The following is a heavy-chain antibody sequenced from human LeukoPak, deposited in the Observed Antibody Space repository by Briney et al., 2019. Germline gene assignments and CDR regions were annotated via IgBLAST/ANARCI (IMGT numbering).Heavy chain of an antibody. D-gene: IGHD3-3*01. Sequence: GESRKISCKGSGYSFTSYWIGWVRQMPGKGLEWMGMIYPGDSDTRYSPSFQGQVTISADKAISTAYLQWSSLKASDTAMYYCARRFYDFWSGEGWFDPWGQGTLVTVSS. CDR3: ARRFYDFWSGEGWFDP. J-gene: IGHJ5*02. CDR2: IYPGDSDT. CDR1: GYSFTSYW. V-gene: IGHV5-51*01.